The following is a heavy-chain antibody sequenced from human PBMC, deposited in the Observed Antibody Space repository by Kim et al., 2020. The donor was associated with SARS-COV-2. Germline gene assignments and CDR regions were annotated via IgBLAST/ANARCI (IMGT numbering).Heavy chain of an antibody. Sequence: GESLKISCKGLGYTFSNYWIGWVRQTPGKGLEWMGIFYPDDSDIRYNPSFQGQVTVSADKSFSTAYLQWNSLKASDTAIYYCTRLRAAVMVFDSWGQGTLVTVSS. D-gene: IGHD3-10*01. CDR1: GYTFSNYW. J-gene: IGHJ4*02. CDR2: FYPDDSDI. CDR3: TRLRAAVMVFDS. V-gene: IGHV5-51*01.